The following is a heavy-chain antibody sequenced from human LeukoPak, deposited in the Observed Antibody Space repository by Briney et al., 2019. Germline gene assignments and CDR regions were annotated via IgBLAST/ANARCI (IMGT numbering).Heavy chain of an antibody. V-gene: IGHV3-33*01. Sequence: GGSLRLSCEASGFSFSNSGMHWVRQAPGKGLEWVAVIWYDGSNEYYADAVKGRFTIPRDNSKNTVHLQMNSLRVEDTSVYFCAREISMFVNAFDLWGQGTLVTVTS. J-gene: IGHJ3*01. CDR1: GFSFSNSG. CDR2: IWYDGSNE. CDR3: AREISMFVNAFDL. D-gene: IGHD3-10*02.